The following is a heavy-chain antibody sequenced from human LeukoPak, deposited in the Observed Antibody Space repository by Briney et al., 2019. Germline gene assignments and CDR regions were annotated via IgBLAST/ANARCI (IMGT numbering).Heavy chain of an antibody. CDR3: ARGDGYHLDY. J-gene: IGHJ4*02. Sequence: SQTLSLTCAISGDSVSSISAAWNWIRQSPSRGLEWLGRTYYRTKWYSDYAVSVQSRISINPDTSKNQFSLQPNSVTPDDTAVYYCARGDGYHLDYWGQGTLVTVSS. CDR2: TYYRTKWYS. D-gene: IGHD5-24*01. CDR1: GDSVSSISAA. V-gene: IGHV6-1*01.